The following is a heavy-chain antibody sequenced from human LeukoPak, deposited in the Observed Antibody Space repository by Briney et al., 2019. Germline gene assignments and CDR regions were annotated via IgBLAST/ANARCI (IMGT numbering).Heavy chain of an antibody. Sequence: GASVTVSCKVSGYTLTELSMHWVRQAPGKGLEWMGGFDPEDGETIYAQKFQGRVTMTEDTSTDTAYMELSSLRSEDTAVYYCATENPTYSTGGVDYWGQGTLVTVSS. CDR1: GYTLTELS. D-gene: IGHD6-25*01. CDR3: ATENPTYSTGGVDY. CDR2: FDPEDGET. J-gene: IGHJ4*02. V-gene: IGHV1-24*01.